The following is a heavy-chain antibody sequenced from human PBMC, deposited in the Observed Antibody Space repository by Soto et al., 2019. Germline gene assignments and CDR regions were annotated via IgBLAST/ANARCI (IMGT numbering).Heavy chain of an antibody. CDR1: GGSISSSSYY. D-gene: IGHD3-22*01. J-gene: IGHJ4*02. Sequence: QLQLQESGPGLVKPSETLSLTCTVSGGSISSSSYYWGWIRQPPGKGLEWIGSIYYSGSTYYNPSLKSRVTISVDTSKNQFSLKLSSVTAADTAVCYCARHGDYYDSSGYHYWGQGTLVTVSS. V-gene: IGHV4-39*01. CDR2: IYYSGST. CDR3: ARHGDYYDSSGYHY.